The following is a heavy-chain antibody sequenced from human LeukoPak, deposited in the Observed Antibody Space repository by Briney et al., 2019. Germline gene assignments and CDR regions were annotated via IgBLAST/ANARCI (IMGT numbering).Heavy chain of an antibody. J-gene: IGHJ4*02. V-gene: IGHV1-69*13. CDR1: GGTFSSYA. Sequence: SVKVSCTASGGTFSSYAISWVRQAPGQGLEWMGGIIPIFGTANYAQKFQGRVTITADESMSTAYMELSSLRSEDTAVYYCATEYCTNGVCLYCFDYWGQGTLVTVSS. CDR2: IIPIFGTA. D-gene: IGHD2-8*01. CDR3: ATEYCTNGVCLYCFDY.